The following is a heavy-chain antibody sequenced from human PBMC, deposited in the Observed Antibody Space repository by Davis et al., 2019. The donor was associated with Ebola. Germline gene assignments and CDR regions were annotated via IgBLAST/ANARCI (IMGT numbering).Heavy chain of an antibody. CDR2: IYSSGSA. J-gene: IGHJ5*02. CDR1: GGSISIGSYY. V-gene: IGHV4-39*01. D-gene: IGHD3-9*01. Sequence: MPSETLSLTCTVSGGSISIGSYYWGWIRQPPGKNLEYIGSIYSSGSAYYNPSLKSRVTMSVDTSKKQFSLWLTSVTAADTAIYYCARRYIDPAKEDWFDPWGQGILVTVSS. CDR3: ARRYIDPAKEDWFDP.